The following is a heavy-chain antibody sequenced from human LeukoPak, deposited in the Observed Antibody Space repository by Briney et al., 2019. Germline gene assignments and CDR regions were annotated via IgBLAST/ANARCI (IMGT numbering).Heavy chain of an antibody. Sequence: GGSLRLSCAASGFTFGAYGMNWVCQAPGKGLEWVSYISSSSTNIYYADSVEGRFTISRDNGKNSLYLQMNSLRDEDTAIYYCARQHTARFAYWGQGTLVTVSS. J-gene: IGHJ4*02. CDR3: ARQHTARFAY. CDR2: ISSSSTNI. CDR1: GFTFGAYG. V-gene: IGHV3-48*02. D-gene: IGHD5-18*01.